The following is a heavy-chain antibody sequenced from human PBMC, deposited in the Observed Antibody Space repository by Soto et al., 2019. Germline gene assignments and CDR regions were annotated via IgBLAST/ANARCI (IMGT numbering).Heavy chain of an antibody. CDR2: ISSTTNYI. CDR1: GFTFTRYS. D-gene: IGHD1-20*01. V-gene: IGHV3-21*06. J-gene: IGHJ6*02. CDR3: ARGNWNYYYGFDV. Sequence: PGGSLRLSCAASGFTFTRYSMNWVRQAPGKGLEWVSSISSTTNYIYYGDSMKGRFTISRDNARNSLYLEMNSLRAEDTAVYFCARGNWNYYYGFDVWGQGTMVTVSS.